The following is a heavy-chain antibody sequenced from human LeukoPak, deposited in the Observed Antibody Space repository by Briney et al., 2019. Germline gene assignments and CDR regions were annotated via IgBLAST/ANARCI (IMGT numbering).Heavy chain of an antibody. D-gene: IGHD3-10*01. CDR1: GGSISTYY. V-gene: IGHV4-59*12. CDR3: ARVTPSFAHNWFDP. Sequence: SETLSLTCTVSGGSISTYYWSWIRQPPEKGLEWIGDVYHSGSTNYNPSLKSLVTISVDTSKNQFSLRLTSVTAADTAVYYCARVTPSFAHNWFDPWGQGTLVTVSS. J-gene: IGHJ5*02. CDR2: VYHSGST.